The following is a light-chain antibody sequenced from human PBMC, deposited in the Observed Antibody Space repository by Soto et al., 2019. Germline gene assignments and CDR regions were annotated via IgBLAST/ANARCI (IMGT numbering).Light chain of an antibody. J-gene: IGKJ4*01. Sequence: EIVMTQSPATLSVSPGERATLACRASQSLNSNLAWYQQKPGQAPRLLIYGASTRATGIPARFSGSCSGTEFTLTSSSLQSEDFALYFCQQYNYWPPLNFGGGTQVEIK. CDR1: QSLNSN. CDR3: QQYNYWPPLN. CDR2: GAS. V-gene: IGKV3-15*01.